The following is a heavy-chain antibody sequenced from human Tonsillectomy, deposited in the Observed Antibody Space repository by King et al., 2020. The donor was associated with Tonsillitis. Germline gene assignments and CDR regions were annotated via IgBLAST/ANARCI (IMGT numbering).Heavy chain of an antibody. J-gene: IGHJ6*02. CDR1: GYTFTNYG. Sequence: QLVQSGADVKKPGASVKVSCKASGYTFTNYGISWVRQAPGQGLEWMGWISAYNGNTNYAQKLQGRVTMTTDTSTITAYMELRSLRSDDTAVYYCARVNLSASGTYFGMDVWGQGTTVTVSS. CDR3: ARVNLSASGTYFGMDV. V-gene: IGHV1-18*01. CDR2: ISAYNGNT. D-gene: IGHD3-10*01.